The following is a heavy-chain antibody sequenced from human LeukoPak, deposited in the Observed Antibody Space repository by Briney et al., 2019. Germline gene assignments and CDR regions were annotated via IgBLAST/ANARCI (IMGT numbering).Heavy chain of an antibody. J-gene: IGHJ4*02. CDR1: GYTFTDYQ. Sequence: ASVKVSCKASGYTFTDYQLHWVRQAPGQGLEWVGRINPNSGGTNSAQKFQGRTTMTRDTSISTAYMELSRLRSDDTDVYYCARDLKDIVADYWGQGTLVTVSS. CDR3: ARDLKDIVADY. V-gene: IGHV1-2*05. CDR2: INPNSGGT. D-gene: IGHD5-12*01.